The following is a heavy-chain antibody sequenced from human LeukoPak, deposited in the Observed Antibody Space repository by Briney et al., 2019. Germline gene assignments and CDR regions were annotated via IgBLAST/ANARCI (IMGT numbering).Heavy chain of an antibody. D-gene: IGHD6-13*01. Sequence: SETLSLTCTVSGGSISSSSYYWGWIRQPPGKGLEWIGSIYYSGSTYYNPSLKSRVTISVGTSKNQLSLKLSSVTAADTAVYYCARVAAGIGFFQHWGQGTLVTVSS. CDR1: GGSISSSSYY. J-gene: IGHJ1*01. V-gene: IGHV4-39*07. CDR3: ARVAAGIGFFQH. CDR2: IYYSGST.